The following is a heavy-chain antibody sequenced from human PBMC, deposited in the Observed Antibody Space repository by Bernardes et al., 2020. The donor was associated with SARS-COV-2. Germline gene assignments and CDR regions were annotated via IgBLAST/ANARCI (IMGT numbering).Heavy chain of an antibody. D-gene: IGHD2-2*01. CDR2: ISGSGGST. V-gene: IGHV3-23*01. CDR3: AKAQYCSSTSCYLVGWFDP. Sequence: GGSLRLSCAASGFTFSSSAMSWVRQAPGTGLEWVSAISGSGGSTYYADSVKGRFTISRDNSKNTLYLQMNSLRAEDTAVYYCAKAQYCSSTSCYLVGWFDPWGQGTLVTVSS. J-gene: IGHJ5*02. CDR1: GFTFSSSA.